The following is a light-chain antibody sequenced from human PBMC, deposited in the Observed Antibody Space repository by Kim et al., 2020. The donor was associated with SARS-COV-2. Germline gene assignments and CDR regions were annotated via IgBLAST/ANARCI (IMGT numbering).Light chain of an antibody. V-gene: IGKV3-11*01. CDR2: DAS. CDR3: QQRDNWPLT. Sequence: LSPRERATLSCRADQTLSFYLSWYQQKPGQPPRLLIYDASNRATGIPVRFSGSGSGTDFTLTISSLEPEDFAVYYCQQRDNWPLTFGGGTKVDIK. CDR1: QTLSFY. J-gene: IGKJ4*01.